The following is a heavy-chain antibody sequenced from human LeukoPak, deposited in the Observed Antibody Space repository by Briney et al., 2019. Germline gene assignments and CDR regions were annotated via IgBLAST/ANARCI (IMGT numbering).Heavy chain of an antibody. Sequence: TVKVSCKASGGTFSDYALNWVRQAPGQGLEWMGVFIPILGTANSTQKFQDRVTMTTDASTSTAYMELSSLRSDDTAVYYCARGLYCDTTSCYETKFDYWGQGTLVTVSS. V-gene: IGHV1-69*05. CDR1: GGTFSDYA. J-gene: IGHJ4*02. CDR3: ARGLYCDTTSCYETKFDY. D-gene: IGHD2-2*01. CDR2: FIPILGTA.